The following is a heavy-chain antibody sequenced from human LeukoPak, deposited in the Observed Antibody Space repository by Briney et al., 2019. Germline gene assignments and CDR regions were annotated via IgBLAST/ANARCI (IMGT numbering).Heavy chain of an antibody. CDR3: ATSYYGGNSGDAFDI. J-gene: IGHJ3*02. D-gene: IGHD4-23*01. V-gene: IGHV5-51*01. CDR2: IYPGDSDT. Sequence: AGESLKISCKGSGYSFTSYWIGWVRQMPGKGLEWMGIIYPGDSDTRYSPSFQGQVTISADKSISTAYLQWSSLKASDTAMYYCATSYYGGNSGDAFDIWGQGTMVTVSS. CDR1: GYSFTSYW.